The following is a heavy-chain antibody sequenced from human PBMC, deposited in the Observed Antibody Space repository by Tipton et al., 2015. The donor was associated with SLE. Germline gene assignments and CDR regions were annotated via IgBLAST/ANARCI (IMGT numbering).Heavy chain of an antibody. CDR2: IHYSGST. D-gene: IGHD3-16*01. Sequence: GLVKPSETLSLDCIVSGASISSNSYSWGWIRQPPGKGLEWIGIIHYSGSTYFSSSLKSRVSISVDTSMNQFSLKLNSVTAADTAVYYCARSLGYLDYLGQGTLVTVSS. J-gene: IGHJ4*02. CDR3: ARSLGYLDY. V-gene: IGHV4-39*07. CDR1: GASISSNSYS.